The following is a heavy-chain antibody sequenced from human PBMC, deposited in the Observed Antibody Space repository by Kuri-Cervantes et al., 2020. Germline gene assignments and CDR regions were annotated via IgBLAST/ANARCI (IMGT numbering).Heavy chain of an antibody. Sequence: GGSLRLSCAASGFASGLTFSSYSMNWVRQAPGKGLEWVSAISGSGASSFYADSVKGRFTISRDNSKNTLYLQMNSLRAEDTAVYYCAKDGRQQVVPSYYYIDVWGKGTTVTVSS. CDR3: AKDGRQQVVPSYYYIDV. CDR2: ISGSGASS. V-gene: IGHV3-23*01. CDR1: GFASGLTFSSYS. D-gene: IGHD6-6*01. J-gene: IGHJ6*03.